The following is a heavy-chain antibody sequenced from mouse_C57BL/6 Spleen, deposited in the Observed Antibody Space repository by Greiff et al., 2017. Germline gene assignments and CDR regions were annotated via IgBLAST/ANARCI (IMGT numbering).Heavy chain of an antibody. CDR1: GYAFSSSW. CDR3: ARDYYGSSVDY. J-gene: IGHJ2*01. V-gene: IGHV1-82*01. CDR2: IYPGDGDT. D-gene: IGHD1-1*01. Sequence: QVQLQQSGPELVKPGASVKISCKASGYAFSSSWMNWVKQRPGKGLEWIGRIYPGDGDTNYNRKFKGKATLTVDKSSSTAYMQLSSLTSEDSSVYLCARDYYGSSVDYWGTGTTLTVSS.